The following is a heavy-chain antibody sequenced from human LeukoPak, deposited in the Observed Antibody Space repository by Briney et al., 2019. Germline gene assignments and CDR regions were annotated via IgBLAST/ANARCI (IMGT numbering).Heavy chain of an antibody. CDR2: INHSGST. V-gene: IGHV4-34*01. Sequence: SETLSLTCAVYGGSFSGYYWSWIRQPPGKGVEWSGEINHSGSTNYNPSLKRRVTISVDTSKKKFSLKLSSVPAADTAVYYCATGRIAAPDYWGQGTLVTVSS. D-gene: IGHD6-13*01. CDR1: GGSFSGYY. J-gene: IGHJ4*02. CDR3: ATGRIAAPDY.